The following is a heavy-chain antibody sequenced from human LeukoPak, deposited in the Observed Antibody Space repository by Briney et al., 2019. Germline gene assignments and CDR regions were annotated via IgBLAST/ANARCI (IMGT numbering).Heavy chain of an antibody. CDR2: VFYSGRS. CDR3: ARHALVTAVSTFNWIDP. V-gene: IGHV4-39*01. D-gene: IGHD2-21*02. Sequence: WVRQPPGKGLEWIGSVFYSGRSYYNSSLRRRVIISFDTSKNHFSLKLNSVTAADTALYYCARHALVTAVSTFNWIDPWGQGTLVTVSS. J-gene: IGHJ5*02.